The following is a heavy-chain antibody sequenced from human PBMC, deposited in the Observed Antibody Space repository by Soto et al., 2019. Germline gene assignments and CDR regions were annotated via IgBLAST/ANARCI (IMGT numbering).Heavy chain of an antibody. CDR2: FFYSGST. J-gene: IGHJ6*02. CDR1: GGSFSGYY. CDR3: ARGSSIARLYYGMHV. V-gene: IGHV4-59*01. Sequence: PSETLSLTCAVYGGSFSGYYWSWIRQPPGKGLEWIGYFFYSGSTNYNPSPKSRFTISVDTSKNQFSLKLNSVTAADTAVYYCARGSSIARLYYGMHVWGQGTTVTVSS. D-gene: IGHD6-6*01.